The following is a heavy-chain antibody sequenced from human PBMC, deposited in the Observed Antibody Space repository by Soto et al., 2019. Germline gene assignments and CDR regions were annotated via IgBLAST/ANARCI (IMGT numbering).Heavy chain of an antibody. CDR1: GGSFSGYI. D-gene: IGHD3-22*01. CDR3: ARGPEYYYGGSGYVDY. CDR2: INHGGST. Sequence: PSETLSLTCAVYGGSFSGYIWTWIRQAPGKGLEWIGEINHGGSTSYNPSLKSRVTMSLDTSKKQISLKLTSVTAADTSVYYCARGPEYYYGGSGYVDYWGQGTLVTV. V-gene: IGHV4-34*01. J-gene: IGHJ4*02.